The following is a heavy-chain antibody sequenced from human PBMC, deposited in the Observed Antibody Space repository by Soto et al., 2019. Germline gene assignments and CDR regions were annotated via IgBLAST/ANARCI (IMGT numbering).Heavy chain of an antibody. CDR1: GGSISSYY. J-gene: IGHJ5*02. V-gene: IGHV4-59*01. CDR3: ARVDDFWSGFPFDP. Sequence: PSETLSLTCTVSGGSISSYYWSWIRQPPGKGLEWIGYIYYSGSTNYNPSLKSRVTISVDTSKNQFSLKLSSVTAADTAVYYCARVDDFWSGFPFDPWGQGTLVTVSS. D-gene: IGHD3-3*01. CDR2: IYYSGST.